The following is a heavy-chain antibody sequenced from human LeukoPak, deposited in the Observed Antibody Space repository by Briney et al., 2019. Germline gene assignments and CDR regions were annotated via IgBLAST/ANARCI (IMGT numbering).Heavy chain of an antibody. V-gene: IGHV3-23*01. CDR3: SIIGRRPAYDILTGYSQRGEFDY. CDR2: ISGSGGST. Sequence: GGSLRLSCAASGFTFSSYAMSWVRQAPGKGLESVSAISGSGGSTYYADSVKGRFTISRDNAKNSLYLQMNSLRAEDTAVYYCSIIGRRPAYDILTGYSQRGEFDYWGQGTLVTVSS. D-gene: IGHD3-9*01. CDR1: GFTFSSYA. J-gene: IGHJ4*02.